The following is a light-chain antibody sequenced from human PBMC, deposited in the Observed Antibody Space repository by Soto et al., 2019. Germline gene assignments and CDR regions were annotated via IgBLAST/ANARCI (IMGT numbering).Light chain of an antibody. Sequence: DIVMTQSPATLSVSPGERATLSCRASKSVSRNLAWYQQKPGQAPRLLIYGASTRATGIPGRFSGSGSGTEFTLTISSLQSEVFAVYYCQQYNNWPPGTFGHGTKVEIK. V-gene: IGKV3-15*01. J-gene: IGKJ1*01. CDR3: QQYNNWPPGT. CDR2: GAS. CDR1: KSVSRN.